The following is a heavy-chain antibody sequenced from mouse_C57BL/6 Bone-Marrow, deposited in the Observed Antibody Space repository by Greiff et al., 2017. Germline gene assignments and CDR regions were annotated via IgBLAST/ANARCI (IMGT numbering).Heavy chain of an antibody. CDR3: ARDYGYDAGFAY. D-gene: IGHD2-14*01. CDR2: IDPSDSYT. Sequence: QVQLQQPGAELVRPGTSVKLSCKASGYTFTSYWMHWVKQRPGQGLEWIGVIDPSDSYTNYNQKLKGKATLTVDTSSSTAYMQLSSLTSEDSAVYYCARDYGYDAGFAYWGQGTLVTVAA. CDR1: GYTFTSYW. V-gene: IGHV1-59*01. J-gene: IGHJ3*01.